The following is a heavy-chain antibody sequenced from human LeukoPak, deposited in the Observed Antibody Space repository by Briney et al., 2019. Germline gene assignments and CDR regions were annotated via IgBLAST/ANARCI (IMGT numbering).Heavy chain of an antibody. CDR3: ARDVGSSWYIDY. CDR1: GFTFSSYS. V-gene: IGHV3-21*01. CDR2: ISSSSSYI. D-gene: IGHD6-13*01. J-gene: IGHJ4*02. Sequence: GGSLRLSCAASGFTFSSYSMNWVRQAPGKGLEWVSSISSSSSYIYYADSVKGRFTISRDNAKNSLYLQMNSLRAEDTAVYYCARDVGSSWYIDYWGQGTLVTVSS.